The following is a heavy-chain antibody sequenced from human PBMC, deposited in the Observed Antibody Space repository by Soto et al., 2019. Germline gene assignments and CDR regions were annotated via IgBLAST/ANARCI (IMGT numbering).Heavy chain of an antibody. V-gene: IGHV4-39*01. Sequence: SETLSLTCTVSGGSISSSSYYWGWIRQPPGKGLERIGSIYYSGSTYYNPSLKSRVTISVDTSKNQFSLKLISVTAADTAVYYCARRGYGVTSGTYFDYWGQGTLVTVSS. CDR3: ARRGYGVTSGTYFDY. D-gene: IGHD4-4*01. J-gene: IGHJ4*02. CDR1: GGSISSSSYY. CDR2: IYYSGST.